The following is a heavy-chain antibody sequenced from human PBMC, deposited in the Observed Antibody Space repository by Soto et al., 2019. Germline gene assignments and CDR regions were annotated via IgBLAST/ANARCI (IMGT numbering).Heavy chain of an antibody. V-gene: IGHV3-48*02. CDR2: IDTSGTTI. CDR1: GFTFSRYS. CDR3: ARGGVATIFGDS. Sequence: EVQLVESGGGLVQPGGSLRVSCAASGFTFSRYSMNWVHQAPGKGLEWLSYIDTSGTTIYYADSVKGRFIISRDNAKNSLYLQMNSLRDEDTAVYHCARGGVATIFGDSWGQGTLVTVSS. J-gene: IGHJ4*02. D-gene: IGHD5-12*01.